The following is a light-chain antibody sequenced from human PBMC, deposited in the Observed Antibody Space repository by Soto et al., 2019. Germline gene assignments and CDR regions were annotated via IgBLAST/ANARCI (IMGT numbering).Light chain of an antibody. V-gene: IGLV2-14*03. Sequence: QSVLTQPASVSVSPGQSITLSCTGSSSDVGSSNYVSWYQQLPGKAPKLIIFDVNNRPSGVSDRFSGSKSDNTASLTISGLQAEDEADYYCSSYTTLNTVIFGAGTKLTVL. J-gene: IGLJ2*01. CDR2: DVN. CDR3: SSYTTLNTVI. CDR1: SSDVGSSNY.